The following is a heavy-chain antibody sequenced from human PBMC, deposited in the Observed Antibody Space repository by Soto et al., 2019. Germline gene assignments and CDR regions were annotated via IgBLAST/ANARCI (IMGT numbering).Heavy chain of an antibody. V-gene: IGHV3-48*02. Sequence: ESGGGLVQPGGSLRLSCAASGFTFSTYSMNWVRQAPGKGLEWVSYISSRSYTIYYVDSVKGRFTISRDNAKNSLYLQMNSLRDEVTAVYYCARGGSSLDNGMDVWGQGTTVTVSS. D-gene: IGHD3-16*01. J-gene: IGHJ6*02. CDR3: ARGGSSLDNGMDV. CDR2: ISSRSYTI. CDR1: GFTFSTYS.